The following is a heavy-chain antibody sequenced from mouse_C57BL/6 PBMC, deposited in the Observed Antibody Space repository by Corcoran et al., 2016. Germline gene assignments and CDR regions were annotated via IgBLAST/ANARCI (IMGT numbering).Heavy chain of an antibody. CDR1: GYTFTSYG. J-gene: IGHJ2*01. V-gene: IGHV1-81*01. CDR3: ARVNYGSSYDY. CDR2: IYPRSGNT. D-gene: IGHD1-1*01. Sequence: QVQLQQSGAELARPGASVKLSCKASGYTFTSYGISGVKQRTGQGLEWIGEIYPRSGNTYYNEKFKGKATLTADKSSSTAYMELRSLTSEDSAVYFCARVNYGSSYDYWGQGTTLTVSS.